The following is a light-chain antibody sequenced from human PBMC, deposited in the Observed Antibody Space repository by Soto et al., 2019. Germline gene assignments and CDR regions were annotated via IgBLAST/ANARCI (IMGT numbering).Light chain of an antibody. V-gene: IGKV1-27*01. J-gene: IGKJ1*01. CDR2: AAS. Sequence: DIQMTQSPSSLSASVGDRDTITCRASQGISNFLAWYQQRPGQVPKLLIYAASTLQSGVPSRFSASGSGTDFTLTISSLQPEDVATYYCQRYNGASTFGQGTKVEIK. CDR3: QRYNGAST. CDR1: QGISNF.